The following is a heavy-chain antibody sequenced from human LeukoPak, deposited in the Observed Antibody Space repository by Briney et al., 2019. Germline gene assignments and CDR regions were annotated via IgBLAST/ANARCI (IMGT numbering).Heavy chain of an antibody. Sequence: PSETLSLTCTVSGGSISSYYWSWIRQPPGKGLERIGYIYYSGSTNYNPSLKSRVTISVDTSKNQFSLKLSSVTAADTAVYYCARLRFGELTRGGFDYWGQGTLVTVSS. CDR2: IYYSGST. CDR3: ARLRFGELTRGGFDY. D-gene: IGHD3-10*01. CDR1: GGSISSYY. J-gene: IGHJ4*02. V-gene: IGHV4-59*08.